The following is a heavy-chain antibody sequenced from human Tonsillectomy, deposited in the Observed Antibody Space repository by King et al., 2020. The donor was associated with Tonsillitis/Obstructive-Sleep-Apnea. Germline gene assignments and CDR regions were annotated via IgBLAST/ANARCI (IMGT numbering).Heavy chain of an antibody. J-gene: IGHJ3*02. CDR2: IRSKANSYAT. Sequence: VQLVESGGGLVQPGGSLKLSCAASGFTFSGSAMHWVRQASGNGLEWLGRIRSKANSYATAYAASVKGRFTISRDDSKNTAYLQMNSLKTEDSAVYYCTRATTVTSTFDIWGQGTMVTVSS. V-gene: IGHV3-73*01. CDR1: GFTFSGSA. CDR3: TRATTVTSTFDI. D-gene: IGHD4-17*01.